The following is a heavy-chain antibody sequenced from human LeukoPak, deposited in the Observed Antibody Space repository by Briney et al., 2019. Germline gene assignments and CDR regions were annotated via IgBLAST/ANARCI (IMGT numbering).Heavy chain of an antibody. CDR3: ASLTYYDFWSGYYIWFGP. Sequence: SETLSLTCAVYGGSFSGYYWSWIRQPPGKGLEWIGEINHSGSTNYNPSLKSRVTISVDTSKNQFSLKLSSVTAADTAVYYCASLTYYDFWSGYYIWFGPWGEGTLVTVSS. V-gene: IGHV4-34*01. CDR1: GGSFSGYY. D-gene: IGHD3-3*01. J-gene: IGHJ5*02. CDR2: INHSGST.